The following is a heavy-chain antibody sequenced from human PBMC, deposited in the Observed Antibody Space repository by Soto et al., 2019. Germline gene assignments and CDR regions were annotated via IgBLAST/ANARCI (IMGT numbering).Heavy chain of an antibody. CDR3: ARDLGYYDSSGYLDY. CDR2: ISSSGDII. Sequence: GGSLRLSCAASGFTFSDYYMSWIRQAPGKGLEWVSYISSSGDIIYYADSMKGRFTISRDNAKNSLYLQMNNLRAEDTAVYYCARDLGYYDSSGYLDYWGQGALVTVSS. V-gene: IGHV3-11*01. CDR1: GFTFSDYY. D-gene: IGHD3-22*01. J-gene: IGHJ4*02.